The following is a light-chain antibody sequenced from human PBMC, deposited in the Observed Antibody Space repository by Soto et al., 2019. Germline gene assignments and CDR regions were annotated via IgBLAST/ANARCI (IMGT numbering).Light chain of an antibody. J-gene: IGLJ1*01. Sequence: QSVLTQPASVSGSPGQSITISCTGTSSDVGGYNYVSWYQQHPGKAPKLMIYDVRNRPSGVSNRFSGSKSGNTASLTISGLQAEDGADYYCSSYTTTSTPYVFGTGTKLTVL. CDR3: SSYTTTSTPYV. CDR1: SSDVGGYNY. CDR2: DVR. V-gene: IGLV2-14*01.